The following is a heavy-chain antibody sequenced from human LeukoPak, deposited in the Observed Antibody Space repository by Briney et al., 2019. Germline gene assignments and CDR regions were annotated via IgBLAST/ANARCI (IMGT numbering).Heavy chain of an antibody. CDR2: IKQDGSEK. CDR1: GFTFSSYW. Sequence: GGSLRLSCAASGFTFSSYWMTWVRQAPGKGLEWVANIKQDGSEKYYVDSVKGRFTISRDNAKNSLYLQMNSLRAEDTAVYYCARGPVFGSFDYWGQGTLVTVS. J-gene: IGHJ4*02. D-gene: IGHD6-19*01. V-gene: IGHV3-7*03. CDR3: ARGPVFGSFDY.